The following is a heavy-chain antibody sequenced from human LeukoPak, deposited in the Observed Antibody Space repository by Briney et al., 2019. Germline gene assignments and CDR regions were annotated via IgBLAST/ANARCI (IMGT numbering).Heavy chain of an antibody. J-gene: IGHJ4*02. CDR1: GGSISSGGYY. D-gene: IGHD4-11*01. CDR3: ARGHSNYGWVDY. V-gene: IGHV4-31*03. Sequence: PSETLSLTCTVSGGSISSGGYYWSWIRQHPGKGLEWIGYIYYSGSTYYNPSLKSRVTISVDTSKNQFSLKLSSVTAAYTAVYYCARGHSNYGWVDYWGQGTLVTVSS. CDR2: IYYSGST.